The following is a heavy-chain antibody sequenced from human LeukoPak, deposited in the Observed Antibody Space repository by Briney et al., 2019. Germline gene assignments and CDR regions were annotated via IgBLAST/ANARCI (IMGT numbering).Heavy chain of an antibody. Sequence: PGGSLRLSCAASGFTFDDYAMHWVRQAPGKGLEWVSGISWNSGSIGYADSVKGRFTISRDNAKNSLYLQMNSLRAEDTAVYYCAKTYYYDSSGYSDYWGQGTLVTVSS. J-gene: IGHJ4*02. CDR3: AKTYYYDSSGYSDY. CDR2: ISWNSGSI. V-gene: IGHV3-9*01. CDR1: GFTFDDYA. D-gene: IGHD3-22*01.